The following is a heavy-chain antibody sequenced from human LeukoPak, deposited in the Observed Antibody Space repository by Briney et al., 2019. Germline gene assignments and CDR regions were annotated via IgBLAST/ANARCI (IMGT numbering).Heavy chain of an antibody. V-gene: IGHV4-59*01. Sequence: SETLSLTCTVSGRSISSYYWSWIRQPPGKGLEWIGYIYYSGSTNYNPSLKSRVTISVDTSSNQFSLRLSSVTAADTAVYYCASVGKGIAVAGTWRYFDYWGQGTLVTVSS. CDR1: GRSISSYY. CDR2: IYYSGST. D-gene: IGHD6-19*01. J-gene: IGHJ4*02. CDR3: ASVGKGIAVAGTWRYFDY.